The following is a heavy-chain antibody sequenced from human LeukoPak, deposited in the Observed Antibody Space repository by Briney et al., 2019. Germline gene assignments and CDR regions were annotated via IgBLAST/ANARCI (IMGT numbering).Heavy chain of an antibody. CDR1: DDSITMYY. CDR2: VDHTGST. CDR3: ARGRVSSSTWYSTYYYYFYMDV. V-gene: IGHV4-59*01. J-gene: IGHJ6*03. D-gene: IGHD1-1*01. Sequence: SETLSLTCSVSDDSITMYYWTWIRQPPGEGLEWIGYVDHTGSTNFNPSLNGRVSISRDTTKNLFSLRLRSVTAADTAVYFCARGRVSSSTWYSTYYYYFYMDVWGKGTTVTVSS.